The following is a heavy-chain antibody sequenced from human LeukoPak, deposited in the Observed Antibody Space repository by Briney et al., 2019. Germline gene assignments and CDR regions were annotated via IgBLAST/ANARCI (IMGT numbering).Heavy chain of an antibody. CDR1: GYTFTSYY. Sequence: ASVKVSCKASGYTFTSYYMHWVRQAPGQGLEWMGWINPNSGGTNYAQKFQGRVTMTRDTSISTAYMELSRLRSDDTAVYYCAREGASSSWYNYYYMDVWGKGTTVTVSS. V-gene: IGHV1-2*02. CDR2: INPNSGGT. J-gene: IGHJ6*03. CDR3: AREGASSSWYNYYYMDV. D-gene: IGHD6-13*01.